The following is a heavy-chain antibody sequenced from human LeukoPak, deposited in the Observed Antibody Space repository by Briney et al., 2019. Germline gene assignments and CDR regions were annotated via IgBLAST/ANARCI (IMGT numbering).Heavy chain of an antibody. CDR1: GFTVSSNF. V-gene: IGHV3-66*01. CDR3: ARGRRVAQWSSWRFFDY. D-gene: IGHD2-8*01. Sequence: GGSLRLSCAASGFTVSSNFMTWVRQAPGKGLEWVSVIYSGGDTYYADSVKGRFTISRDNSKNTLYLEMNSLRADDTAVYYCARGRRVAQWSSWRFFDYWGQGTLVTVSS. J-gene: IGHJ4*02. CDR2: IYSGGDT.